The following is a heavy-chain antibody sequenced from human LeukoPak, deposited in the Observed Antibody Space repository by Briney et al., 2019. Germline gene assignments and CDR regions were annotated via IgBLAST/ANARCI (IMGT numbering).Heavy chain of an antibody. D-gene: IGHD6-19*01. Sequence: GGSLRLSCAASGFTFSTYAMHWVRQAPGKGLEWVAVISYDGSSKNYGDSVKGRFTISRDNAKNTLYLQMNSLTAEDTAVYYCARAAVTGTRYSFDYWGQGTLVTVSS. CDR2: ISYDGSSK. J-gene: IGHJ4*02. CDR3: ARAAVTGTRYSFDY. CDR1: GFTFSTYA. V-gene: IGHV3-30-3*01.